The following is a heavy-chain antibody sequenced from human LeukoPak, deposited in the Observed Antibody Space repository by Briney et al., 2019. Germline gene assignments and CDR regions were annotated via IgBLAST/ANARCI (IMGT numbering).Heavy chain of an antibody. D-gene: IGHD6-6*01. CDR3: ARDRNSGSSLDI. CDR1: GYTFTGYY. V-gene: IGHV1-2*02. CDR2: IYPSSGDT. Sequence: GASVKVSCKASGYTFTGYYIHWVRQAPGQGLEWMGWIYPSSGDTNYAQNFQGRVTMTRDTSISTAYMELSSLKSDDTAVYYCARDRNSGSSLDIWGQGTMLTVSA. J-gene: IGHJ3*02.